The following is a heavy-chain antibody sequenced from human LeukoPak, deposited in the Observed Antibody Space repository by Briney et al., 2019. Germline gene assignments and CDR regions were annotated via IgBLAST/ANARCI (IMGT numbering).Heavy chain of an antibody. V-gene: IGHV4-4*07. CDR2: IYTSGST. CDR1: GGSISSYY. CDR3: ARDHYDSSGYYTQTYFDY. J-gene: IGHJ4*02. Sequence: SETLSLTCTVSGGSISSYYWRWIRQPAGKGLEWIGRIYTSGSTNYNPSLKSRVTMSVDTSKNQFSLKLSSVTAADTAVYYCARDHYDSSGYYTQTYFDYWGQGTLVTVSS. D-gene: IGHD3-22*01.